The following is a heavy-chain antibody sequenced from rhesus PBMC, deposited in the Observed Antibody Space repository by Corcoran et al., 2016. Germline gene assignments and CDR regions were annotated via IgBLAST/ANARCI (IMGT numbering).Heavy chain of an antibody. D-gene: IGHD2-15*01. CDR1: GGSLSRYN. CDR3: ASYISPQFDY. V-gene: IGHV4-165*01. CDR2: ISGSTGGT. Sequence: QVQLQESGPGLVKPSETLSLTWAVSGGSLSRYNWGWIRQPPGGGLEGIGYISGSTGGTNYSPTLKRRVTISTDTSKNQFSLLRSSVTAADTAVYYCASYISPQFDYWGQGVLVTVSS. J-gene: IGHJ4*01.